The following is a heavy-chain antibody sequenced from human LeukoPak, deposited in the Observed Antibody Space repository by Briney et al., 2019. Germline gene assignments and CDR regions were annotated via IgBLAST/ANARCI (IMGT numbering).Heavy chain of an antibody. CDR2: IYYSGST. CDR1: GGSISSSSYY. D-gene: IGHD3-16*01. CDR3: ARQIISYPAHWFDP. Sequence: SSETLSLTCTVSGGSISSSSYYWGWIRQPPGKGLEWIGSIYYSGSTYYNPSLKSRVTISVDTSKNQFSLKLSSVTAADTAVYYCARQIISYPAHWFDPWGQGTLVTVSS. V-gene: IGHV4-39*07. J-gene: IGHJ5*02.